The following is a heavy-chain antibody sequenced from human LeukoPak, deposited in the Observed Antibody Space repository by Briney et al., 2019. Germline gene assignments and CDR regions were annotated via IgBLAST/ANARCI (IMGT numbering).Heavy chain of an antibody. Sequence: GGSLRLSCAASGFTSSSYAMSWVRQAPGKGLEWVSGISGSGSTYYADSVKGRFTISRDNSKNTLYLQMNSLRAEDAAVYFCAKAPVTSCRGAYCYPFDSWGQGTLVTVSS. CDR3: AKAPVTSCRGAYCYPFDS. CDR2: ISGSGST. V-gene: IGHV3-23*01. D-gene: IGHD2-21*01. J-gene: IGHJ4*02. CDR1: GFTSSSYA.